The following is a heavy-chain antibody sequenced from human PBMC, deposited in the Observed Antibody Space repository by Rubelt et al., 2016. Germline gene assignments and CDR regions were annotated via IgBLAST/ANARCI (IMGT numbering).Heavy chain of an antibody. Sequence: PGRGLEWMGWISAYNGNTNYAQKLQGRVTMTTDTSTSTAYMELRSLRSDDTAVYYCARDGGIVLMENNGVLGYWGQGTLVTVSS. V-gene: IGHV1-18*01. CDR3: ARDGGIVLMENNGVLGY. D-gene: IGHD2-8*01. J-gene: IGHJ4*02. CDR2: ISAYNGNT.